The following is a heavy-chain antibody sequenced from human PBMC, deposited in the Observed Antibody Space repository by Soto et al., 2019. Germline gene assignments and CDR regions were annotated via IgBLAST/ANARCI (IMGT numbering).Heavy chain of an antibody. CDR2: IIPIFGTA. D-gene: IGHD3-22*01. V-gene: IGHV1-69*13. Sequence: GASVKVSCKASGGTFSSYAISWVRQAPGQGLEWMGGIIPIFGTANYAQKFQGRVTITADESTSTAYMELSSLRSEDTAVYYCARDYESTTPWFDPWGQGTLVTVSS. J-gene: IGHJ5*02. CDR3: ARDYESTTPWFDP. CDR1: GGTFSSYA.